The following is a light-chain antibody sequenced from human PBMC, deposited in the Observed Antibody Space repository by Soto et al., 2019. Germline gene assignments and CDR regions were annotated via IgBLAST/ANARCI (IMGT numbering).Light chain of an antibody. V-gene: IGKV1-33*01. J-gene: IGKJ4*01. Sequence: DIPMTQSPSSLSASVGDRVTITCQASQGISNFLNWYQQKPGKAPELLIYVASNLETGVPSRFSGSGSGTDFTFTISSLQAEDIATYYCQQYHSLPLTFGGGTKVEIK. CDR1: QGISNF. CDR3: QQYHSLPLT. CDR2: VAS.